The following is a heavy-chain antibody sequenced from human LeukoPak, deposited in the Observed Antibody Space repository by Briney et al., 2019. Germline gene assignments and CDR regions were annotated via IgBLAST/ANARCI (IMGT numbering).Heavy chain of an antibody. CDR3: ARFSPRAMGNYLDF. V-gene: IGHV4-30-2*01. Sequence: SQTLSLTCAVSGGSISSGSYSWSWIRQPPGKGLEWIGYIYPRGSTYYNPSLKSRVILSLDKSANQFSLNLSSVTAADTAVYYCARFSPRAMGNYLDFWGQGTLVTASS. CDR1: GGSISSGSYS. J-gene: IGHJ4*02. D-gene: IGHD7-27*01. CDR2: IYPRGST.